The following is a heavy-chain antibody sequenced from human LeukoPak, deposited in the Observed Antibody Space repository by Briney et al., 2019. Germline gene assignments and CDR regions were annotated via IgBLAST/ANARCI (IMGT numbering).Heavy chain of an antibody. CDR2: INHSGST. Sequence: SETLSLTCAVYGGSFSGYYWSWIRQPPGKGLEWIGEINHSGSTNYNPSLKSRVTISVGTSKNQFSLKLSSVTAADTAAYYCARGRIVGAIDYWGQGTLVTVSS. CDR3: ARGRIVGAIDY. D-gene: IGHD1-26*01. CDR1: GGSFSGYY. V-gene: IGHV4-34*01. J-gene: IGHJ4*02.